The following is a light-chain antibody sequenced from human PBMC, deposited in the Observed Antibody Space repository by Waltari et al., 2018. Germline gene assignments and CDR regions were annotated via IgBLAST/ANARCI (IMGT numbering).Light chain of an antibody. Sequence: SYELIPPPSVSVSPGQTGSITCSGEKLGAKFVCWYQQKPGQSPVLVIHQDSKRPSGIPERFSGSNSGNTATLTITSVEAGDEADYYCQLWDPKSDDPVFGGGTKLTVL. V-gene: IGLV3-1*01. CDR3: QLWDPKSDDPV. J-gene: IGLJ3*02. CDR1: KLGAKF. CDR2: QDS.